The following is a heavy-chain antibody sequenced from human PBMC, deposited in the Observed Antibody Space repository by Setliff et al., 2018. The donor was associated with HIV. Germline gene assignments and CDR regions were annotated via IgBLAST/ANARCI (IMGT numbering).Heavy chain of an antibody. D-gene: IGHD7-27*01. V-gene: IGHV4-4*07. CDR3: ALTAHNLLRGYMDV. J-gene: IGHJ6*03. Sequence: SETLSLTCTVSGGPVSTYYWSWIRQPAGKGLEWIGRFYVGGDTNYNPSLKGRVTMSVDTSKKQFSLKLKSVTAADTAVYYCALTAHNLLRGYMDVWGKGTKVTVSS. CDR2: FYVGGDT. CDR1: GGPVSTYY.